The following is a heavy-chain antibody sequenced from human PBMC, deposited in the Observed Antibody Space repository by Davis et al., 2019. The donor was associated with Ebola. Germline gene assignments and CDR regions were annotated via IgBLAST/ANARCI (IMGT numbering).Heavy chain of an antibody. J-gene: IGHJ4*02. CDR2: IYAGDSDI. D-gene: IGHD1-26*01. CDR3: ARQGTGSYRVTDY. CDR1: GYSFTSYW. V-gene: IGHV5-51*01. Sequence: GESLKISCKGSGYSFTSYWIGWVRQMPGEGLEWMATIYAGDSDIRYSPSFQGQVTISADRSISTAYLQWNSLKASDTAIYYCARQGTGSYRVTDYWGQGTLVTVSS.